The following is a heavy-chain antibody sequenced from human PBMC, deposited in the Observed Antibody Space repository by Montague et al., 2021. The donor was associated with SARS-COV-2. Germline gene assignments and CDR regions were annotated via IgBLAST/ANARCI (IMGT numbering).Heavy chain of an antibody. Sequence: SETLSLTCTVSGGSISSSSYYWGWIRQPPGKGLEWIGSIYYSGSTYYNPSLKSRVTISVDTSKNQFSLKLSSVTAADTAVYYCARNPADYYGSGSYPIWENWCDPWGQGTRVTVSS. CDR2: IYYSGST. CDR1: GGSISSSSYY. D-gene: IGHD3-10*01. V-gene: IGHV4-39*01. J-gene: IGHJ5*02. CDR3: ARNPADYYGSGSYPIWENWCDP.